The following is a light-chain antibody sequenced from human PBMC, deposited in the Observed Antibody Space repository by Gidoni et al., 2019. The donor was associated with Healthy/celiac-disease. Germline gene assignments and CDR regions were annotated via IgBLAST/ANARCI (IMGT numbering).Light chain of an antibody. J-gene: IGKJ3*01. CDR3: QQYDNPLT. V-gene: IGKV1-33*01. CDR1: QDISNY. CDR2: DAN. Sequence: DITLTQSPSSLSASVGDRVTITCHASQDISNYLNCYQQKPGKAPKLLTYDANNLETGVPSRFSGSGSGTDFTFIISILPPEVIATYYCQQYDNPLTFGPGTKVDIK.